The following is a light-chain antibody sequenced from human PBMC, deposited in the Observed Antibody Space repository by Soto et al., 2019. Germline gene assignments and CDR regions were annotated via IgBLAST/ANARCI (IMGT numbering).Light chain of an antibody. V-gene: IGKV3-20*01. CDR2: GAS. CDR1: QSVSSSY. J-gene: IGKJ1*01. Sequence: SVVTPSPGLLSLSPGETAILSCRASQSVSSSYLAWYQQRPGQSPRLLIYGASSRATGIPDRFSGSGSGTDFTLTISRLEPEDFAVYYCQQYGSSPRAFGQGTKVDIK. CDR3: QQYGSSPRA.